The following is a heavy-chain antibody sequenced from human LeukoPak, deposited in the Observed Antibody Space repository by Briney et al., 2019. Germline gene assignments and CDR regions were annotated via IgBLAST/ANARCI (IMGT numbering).Heavy chain of an antibody. J-gene: IGHJ4*02. CDR1: GSTFSSYG. CDR3: AKDAYFDFWSGYYVY. D-gene: IGHD3-3*01. CDR2: IRGSGGST. V-gene: IGHV3-23*01. Sequence: GGSLRLSCAASGSTFSSYGMNWVRQAPGKGLEWVSGIRGSGGSTYYADSVKGRFTISRDNSKNTVYLQMNSLRAEDTAVYYCAKDAYFDFWSGYYVYWGQGTLVTVSS.